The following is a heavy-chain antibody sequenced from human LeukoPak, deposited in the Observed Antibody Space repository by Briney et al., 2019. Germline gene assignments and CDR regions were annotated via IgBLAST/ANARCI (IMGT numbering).Heavy chain of an antibody. J-gene: IGHJ4*02. V-gene: IGHV3-21*01. D-gene: IGHD4-17*01. Sequence: GGSLRLSCAASGFTFSSYSMNWVRQAPGKGLEWVSSISSSSSYIYYADSVKGRFTISRDNAKNSLYLQMNSLRAEDTAVYYCARGESHDYGDYVAYWGQGTLVTVS. CDR3: ARGESHDYGDYVAY. CDR2: ISSSSSYI. CDR1: GFTFSSYS.